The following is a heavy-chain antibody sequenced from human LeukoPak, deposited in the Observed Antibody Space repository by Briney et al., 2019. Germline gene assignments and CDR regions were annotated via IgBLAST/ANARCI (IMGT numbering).Heavy chain of an antibody. CDR1: GASISSYY. CDR3: AREAWVSGDSKYRYYGIDV. J-gene: IGHJ6*02. CDR2: IDYSGST. Sequence: SETLSLTCTVSGASISSYYWSWIRQPPGKGLEWIGYIDYSGSTNYTPSLKSRVTISVDTSKNQFSLKLSSVTAADTALYYCAREAWVSGDSKYRYYGIDVWGQGTTVTVSS. D-gene: IGHD4-17*01. V-gene: IGHV4-59*01.